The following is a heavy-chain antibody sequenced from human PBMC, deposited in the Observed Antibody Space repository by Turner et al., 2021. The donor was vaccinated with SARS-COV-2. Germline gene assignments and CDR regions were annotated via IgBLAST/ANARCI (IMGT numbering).Heavy chain of an antibody. CDR1: GYTLTELS. J-gene: IGHJ5*02. Sequence: QVQLVQSGAEVKKPGASVKVSCKISGYTLTELSMYWVRQAPGKGPEWMGGFGPEDGETIYAQNFQGRVTMTEDTSTDTAYMELSSLRSEDTAVYFCATGYQLRVNWFDPWGQGTLVTVSS. CDR3: ATGYQLRVNWFDP. CDR2: FGPEDGET. D-gene: IGHD2-2*01. V-gene: IGHV1-24*01.